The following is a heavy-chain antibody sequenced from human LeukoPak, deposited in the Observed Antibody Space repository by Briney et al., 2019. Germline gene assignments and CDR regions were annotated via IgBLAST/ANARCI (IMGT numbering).Heavy chain of an antibody. CDR3: ARGDGDYDPI. D-gene: IGHD4-17*01. CDR2: IYYSGST. Sequence: SETLSLTCTVSGGSISSSSYYWGWIRQPPGKGLEWIGSIYYSGSTYYNPSLKSRVTISVDTSKNQFSLKLSSVTAADTAVYYCARGDGDYDPIWGQGTMVTVSS. V-gene: IGHV4-39*07. J-gene: IGHJ3*02. CDR1: GGSISSSSYY.